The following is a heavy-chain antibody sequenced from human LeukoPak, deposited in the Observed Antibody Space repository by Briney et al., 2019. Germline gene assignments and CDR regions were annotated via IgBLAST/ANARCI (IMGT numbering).Heavy chain of an antibody. J-gene: IGHJ4*02. Sequence: ASVNVSCKASGYTFTSYGISWVRQAPGQGLEWMGWISAYNGNTKYAQKLQGRGTMTTDTSTSTAYMELRSLRSDDTAVYYCAREVRGYSYGQNEYYFDYWGQGTLVTVSS. CDR2: ISAYNGNT. D-gene: IGHD5-18*01. CDR1: GYTFTSYG. V-gene: IGHV1-18*01. CDR3: AREVRGYSYGQNEYYFDY.